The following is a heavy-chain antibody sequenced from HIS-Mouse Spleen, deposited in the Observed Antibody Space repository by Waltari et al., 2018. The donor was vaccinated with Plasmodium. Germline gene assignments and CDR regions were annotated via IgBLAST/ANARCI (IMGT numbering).Heavy chain of an antibody. Sequence: QLQLQESGPGLVKPSETLSLTCTVSGGSISSSSYYWGWIRQPPGKGREWIGSIYYSGITYYNPALKSRVTIPVDTSKNQFSLKLSSVTAADTAVYYCARQLAYYDFWSGYSRGYYFDYWGQGTLVTVSS. J-gene: IGHJ4*02. CDR2: IYYSGIT. CDR1: GGSISSSSYY. CDR3: ARQLAYYDFWSGYSRGYYFDY. D-gene: IGHD3-3*01. V-gene: IGHV4-39*01.